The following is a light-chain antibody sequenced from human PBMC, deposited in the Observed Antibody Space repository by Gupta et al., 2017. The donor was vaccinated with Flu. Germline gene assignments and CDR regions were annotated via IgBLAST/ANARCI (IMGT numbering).Light chain of an antibody. J-gene: IGLJ1*01. Sequence: IYSTGTISDVGGCNRFYWYHQHAGKAPKLLLYDVSKRHSGVPDRFSGSKSGTTASMTIPGLQAEDEADYYCCSYAGSNNNFVFGSGTKLTVL. CDR3: CSYAGSNNNFV. CDR2: DVS. V-gene: IGLV2-11*01. CDR1: ISDVGGCNR.